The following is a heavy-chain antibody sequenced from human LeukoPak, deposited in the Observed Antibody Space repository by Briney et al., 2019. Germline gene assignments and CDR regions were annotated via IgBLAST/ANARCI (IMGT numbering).Heavy chain of an antibody. D-gene: IGHD6-19*01. CDR2: IGSSSSYK. CDR3: AIVVAGTAFDY. J-gene: IGHJ4*02. V-gene: IGHV3-21*01. Sequence: GGSLRLSCAASGFTFSGYSMNWVRQAPGKGLEWVSSIGSSSSYKYYADSVKGRFTISRDNAKNSLYLQMNSLRAEDTAVYYCAIVVAGTAFDYWGQGTLVTVSS. CDR1: GFTFSGYS.